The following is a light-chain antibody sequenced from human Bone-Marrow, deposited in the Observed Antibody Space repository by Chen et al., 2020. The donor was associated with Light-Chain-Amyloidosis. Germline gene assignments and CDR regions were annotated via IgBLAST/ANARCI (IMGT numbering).Light chain of an antibody. CDR1: NIGSTS. J-gene: IGLJ3*02. V-gene: IGLV3-21*02. CDR3: QVWDRSSDRPV. CDR2: DDS. Sequence: SYVLTQPSSVSVAPGQTATIACGGNNIGSTSVHWYQQTPGQAPFLVVYDDSDRPSGIPERLSGSNSGNTSTLTIIRVEAGDEADYYCQVWDRSSDRPVFGGGTKLTVL.